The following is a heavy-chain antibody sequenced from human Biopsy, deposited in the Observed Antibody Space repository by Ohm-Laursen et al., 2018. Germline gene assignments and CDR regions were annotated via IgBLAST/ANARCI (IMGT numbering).Heavy chain of an antibody. CDR2: ISNSGNT. CDR1: GDSINSPY. V-gene: IGHV4-59*08. D-gene: IGHD1-26*01. J-gene: IGHJ2*01. Sequence: SDTLSLTCSVSGDSINSPYWSWIRQAPGKGLEWIGFISNSGNTNYNPSLKSRVTISVDTSMNHLSLRLTSVTAADTAVYYCARHAPSYSGSYWRYFDLWGRGTLVTVSS. CDR3: ARHAPSYSGSYWRYFDL.